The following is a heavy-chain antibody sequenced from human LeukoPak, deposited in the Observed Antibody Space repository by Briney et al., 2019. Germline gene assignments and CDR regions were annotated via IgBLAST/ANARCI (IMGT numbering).Heavy chain of an antibody. J-gene: IGHJ4*02. Sequence: GGSLRLSCAASGFTFSSYEMNWVRQAPGKGLEWVSDISSSGRIIYYADSVKGRFTISRDNTKNSLYLQMNSLRAEDTAVYYCARDSRYANDYWGQGTLVTVSS. CDR1: GFTFSSYE. CDR2: ISSSGRII. D-gene: IGHD2-2*01. V-gene: IGHV3-48*03. CDR3: ARDSRYANDY.